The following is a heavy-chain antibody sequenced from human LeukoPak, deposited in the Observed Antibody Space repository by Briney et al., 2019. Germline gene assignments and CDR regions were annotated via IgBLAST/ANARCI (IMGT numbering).Heavy chain of an antibody. V-gene: IGHV3-23*01. Sequence: GGSLRLSCAASGFTSSSYAMSWVRQAPGKGLEWVSAISGSGGSTYYADSVKGRFTISRDNSKNTLYLQMNSLRAEDTAVYYCAKKYPNYDSSGYYQDWGQGILVTVSS. CDR3: AKKYPNYDSSGYYQD. D-gene: IGHD3-22*01. CDR2: ISGSGGST. J-gene: IGHJ4*02. CDR1: GFTSSSYA.